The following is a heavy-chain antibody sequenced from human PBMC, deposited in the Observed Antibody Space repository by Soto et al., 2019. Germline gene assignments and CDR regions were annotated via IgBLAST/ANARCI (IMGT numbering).Heavy chain of an antibody. D-gene: IGHD3-3*01. CDR1: GYTFTSYG. Sequence: QVQLVQSGAEVKKPGASVKVSCKASGYTFTSYGITWVRQAPGQGLEWMGWISAYNGDTNSAQNFPGRVTMTTDTATSTAYMDLMSLRSDDTAGYYCARGGAFAVADTEYWGQGTLVTVSS. V-gene: IGHV1-18*01. CDR2: ISAYNGDT. J-gene: IGHJ4*02. CDR3: ARGGAFAVADTEY.